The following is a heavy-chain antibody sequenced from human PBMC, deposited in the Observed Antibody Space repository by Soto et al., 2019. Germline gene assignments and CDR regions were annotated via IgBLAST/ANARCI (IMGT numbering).Heavy chain of an antibody. Sequence: EVQLVESGGGLVKPGGSLRLSCAVSGFSFSSYYMNWVRQAPGKGLEWVSSISISSSYIYYSDSLKGRFAISRDNAKSSLYLQMNGLRADDTAVYYCARSSGLATPGTMDFWGQATLVTVSS. CDR2: ISISSSYI. D-gene: IGHD3-10*01. CDR3: ARSSGLATPGTMDF. CDR1: GFSFSSYY. V-gene: IGHV3-21*02. J-gene: IGHJ4*02.